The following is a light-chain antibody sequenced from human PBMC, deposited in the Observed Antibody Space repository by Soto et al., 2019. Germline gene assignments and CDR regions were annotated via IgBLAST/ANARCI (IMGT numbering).Light chain of an antibody. V-gene: IGLV2-14*01. Sequence: QSVLTQAASVSGSPGQSVTISCTGTSSDVGGYNYVSWYQQHPGKAPKLMIYDVSNRPSGVSNRFSGSKSGNTASLTISGLQAEDEADYYCSSYTSSSTVWVFGGGTKVTVL. CDR3: SSYTSSSTVWV. CDR2: DVS. J-gene: IGLJ2*01. CDR1: SSDVGGYNY.